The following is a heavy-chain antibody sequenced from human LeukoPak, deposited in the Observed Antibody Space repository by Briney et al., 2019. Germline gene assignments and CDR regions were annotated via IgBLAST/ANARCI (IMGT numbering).Heavy chain of an antibody. CDR2: ISITVSTI. Sequence: XVRQXXXKGRXXVXXISITVSTIYSADSVKGRLTISRDKHKNSLYMQMNRLRAEDTDVYYCARDRNYDFWSGYFDYWGQGTLVTVSS. CDR3: ARDRNYDFWSGYFDY. D-gene: IGHD3-3*01. J-gene: IGHJ4*02. V-gene: IGHV3-48*03.